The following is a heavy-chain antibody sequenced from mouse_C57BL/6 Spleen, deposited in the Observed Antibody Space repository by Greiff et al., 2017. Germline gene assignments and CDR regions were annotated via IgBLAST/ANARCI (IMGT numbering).Heavy chain of an antibody. CDR2: IDPSDSYT. CDR1: GYTFTSYW. D-gene: IGHD2-4*01. J-gene: IGHJ3*01. Sequence: QVQLKQPGAELVRPGTSVKLSCKASGYTFTSYWMHWVKQRPGQGLEWIGVIDPSDSYTNYNQKFKGKATLTVDTSSSTAYMQLSSLTSEDSAVYYCAREEGDYRIAYWGQGTLVTVSA. V-gene: IGHV1-59*01. CDR3: AREEGDYRIAY.